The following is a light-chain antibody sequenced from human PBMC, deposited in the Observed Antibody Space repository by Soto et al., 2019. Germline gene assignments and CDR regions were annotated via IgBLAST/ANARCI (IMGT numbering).Light chain of an antibody. J-gene: IGLJ1*01. V-gene: IGLV2-14*01. CDR1: SRDVGGYNY. CDR2: DVN. Sequence: SAVTQPGTVCGSPGQSITISCTGSSRDVGGYNYVSWYQQHPGKAPKLMIYDVNNRPSGVSNRFSGSKSGNTASLTISGLQAEDEADYYCSSYTSSSNYVFGSGTKVTVL. CDR3: SSYTSSSNYV.